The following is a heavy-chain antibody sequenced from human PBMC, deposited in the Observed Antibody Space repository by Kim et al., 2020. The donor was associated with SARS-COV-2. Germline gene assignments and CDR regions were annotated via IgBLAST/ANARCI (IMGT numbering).Heavy chain of an antibody. CDR2: ISYGGSNK. V-gene: IGHV3-30-3*01. D-gene: IGHD3-22*01. CDR1: GFTFSSYV. Sequence: GGSLRLSCAASGFTFSSYVMHWVRQAPGKGLEWVSFISYGGSNKYYADSVKGRFTISRDNSKNTLSLQMNSLRAEDTAVYYCARGGFSSVSTAAPDSWG. CDR3: ARGGFSSVSTAAPDS. J-gene: IGHJ5*01.